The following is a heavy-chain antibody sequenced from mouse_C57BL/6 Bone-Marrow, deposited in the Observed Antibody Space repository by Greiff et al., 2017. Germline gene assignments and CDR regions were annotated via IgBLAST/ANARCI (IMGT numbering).Heavy chain of an antibody. D-gene: IGHD1-1*01. CDR3: ARSDYGSSFDY. V-gene: IGHV1-69*01. CDR2: IDPSDSYT. CDR1: GYTFTSYW. Sequence: QVHVKQPGAELVMPGASVKLSCKASGYTFTSYWMHWVKQRPGQGLEWIGEIDPSDSYTNYNQKFKGKSTLTVDKSSSTAYMQLSSLTPEDSAVYYCARSDYGSSFDYWGQGTTLTVSS. J-gene: IGHJ2*01.